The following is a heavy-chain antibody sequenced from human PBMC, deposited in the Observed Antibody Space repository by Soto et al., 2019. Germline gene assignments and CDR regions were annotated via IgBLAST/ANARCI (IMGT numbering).Heavy chain of an antibody. CDR3: GKDAVQGADAYYFDH. CDR1: GFTLTSYA. V-gene: IGHV3-30*18. J-gene: IGHJ4*02. Sequence: GGVLRLSWSALGFTLTSYAMPWVRQALGKGLEWVAVISYDGGNKHYADSVKGRFTISRDNSKNTLYLRMNSLRAEDRAVYYCGKDAVQGADAYYFDHSGQRSVVTVSS. CDR2: ISYDGGNK. D-gene: IGHD6-6*01.